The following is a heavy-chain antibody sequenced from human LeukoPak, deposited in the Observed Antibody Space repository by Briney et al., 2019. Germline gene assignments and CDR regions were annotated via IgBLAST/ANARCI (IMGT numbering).Heavy chain of an antibody. CDR1: GGSISSYY. D-gene: IGHD6-6*01. CDR3: ARLLAARPYAFDI. Sequence: SETLSLTCTVSGGSISSYYWGWIRQPPGKGLEWIGSIYYSGSTYYNPSLKSRVTISVDTSKNQFSLKLSSVTAADTAVYYCARLLAARPYAFDIWGQGTMVTVSS. J-gene: IGHJ3*02. V-gene: IGHV4-39*01. CDR2: IYYSGST.